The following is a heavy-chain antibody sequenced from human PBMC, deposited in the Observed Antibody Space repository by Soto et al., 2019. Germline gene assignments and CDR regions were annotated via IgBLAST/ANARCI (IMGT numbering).Heavy chain of an antibody. CDR3: ARDRRVAGFDY. CDR1: GGSISSGGYY. D-gene: IGHD6-19*01. J-gene: IGHJ4*02. V-gene: IGHV4-31*03. Sequence: SETLSLTCTVSGGSISSGGYYWSWIRQHPGKGLEWIGYIYYSGSTYYNPSLKSRVTISVDTSKNQFSLKLSSVTAADTAVYYCARDRRVAGFDYWGQGTLVTVSS. CDR2: IYYSGST.